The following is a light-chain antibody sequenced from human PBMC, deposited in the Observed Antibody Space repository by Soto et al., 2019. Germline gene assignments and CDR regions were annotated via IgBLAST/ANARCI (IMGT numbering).Light chain of an antibody. CDR3: QQYNNRRT. CDR1: QSISSN. CDR2: GAS. J-gene: IGKJ1*01. V-gene: IGKV3-15*01. Sequence: EIVMTQSPATLSVTPGERATLSCRASQSISSNLAWYQQKPGQAPRLLIYGASTRATGIPARFSGSGSGTEFTLTISSLQSEDFAVYYCQQYNNRRTCGQGTKVEIK.